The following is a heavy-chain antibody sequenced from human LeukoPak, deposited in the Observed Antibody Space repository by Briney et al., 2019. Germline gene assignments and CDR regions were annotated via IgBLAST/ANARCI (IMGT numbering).Heavy chain of an antibody. D-gene: IGHD6-6*01. CDR3: ARGPNSNWSGLDF. Sequence: GGSLRLSCAASGLTFSSHWMHWVRQAPGKGLVWVSRISPTGSTTSYADSVRGRFTVSRDNAKNTLYLQVNNLRAEDTAVYYCARGPNSNWSGLDFWGQGTLLTVSS. V-gene: IGHV3-74*01. CDR2: ISPTGSTT. CDR1: GLTFSSHW. J-gene: IGHJ4*02.